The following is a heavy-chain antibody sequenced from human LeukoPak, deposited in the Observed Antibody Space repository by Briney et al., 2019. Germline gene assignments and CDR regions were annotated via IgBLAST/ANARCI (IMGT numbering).Heavy chain of an antibody. J-gene: IGHJ4*02. CDR2: ISGSGGST. Sequence: SGGSLRLSCAASGFTFSSYAMSWVRQAPGKGLEWVSAISGSGGSTYYADSVKGLFTISRDNSKNTLYLQMNSLRAEDTAVYYCAKEAGRYCSSTSCLFDYWGQGTLVTVSS. CDR3: AKEAGRYCSSTSCLFDY. D-gene: IGHD2-2*01. V-gene: IGHV3-23*01. CDR1: GFTFSSYA.